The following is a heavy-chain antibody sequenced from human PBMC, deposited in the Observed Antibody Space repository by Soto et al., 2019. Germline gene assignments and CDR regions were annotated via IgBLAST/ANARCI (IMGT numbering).Heavy chain of an antibody. CDR3: AWLAAAGIDPKANYYYYGMDV. CDR1: GYTFTSYY. D-gene: IGHD6-13*01. CDR2: INPSGGST. Sequence: GASVKVSCKASGYTFTSYYMHWVRQAPGQGLEWMGIINPSGGSTSYAQKFQGRVTMTRDTSTSTVYMGLSSLRSEDTAVYYCAWLAAAGIDPKANYYYYGMDVWGQGTTVTVSS. J-gene: IGHJ6*02. V-gene: IGHV1-46*01.